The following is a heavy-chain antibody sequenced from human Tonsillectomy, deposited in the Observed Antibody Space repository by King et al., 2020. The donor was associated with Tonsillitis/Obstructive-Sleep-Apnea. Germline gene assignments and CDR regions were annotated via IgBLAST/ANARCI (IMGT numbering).Heavy chain of an antibody. CDR1: GGSISSSSYY. Sequence: QLQESGPGLVKPSETLSLTCTVSGGSISSSSYYWGWIRQPPGKGLEWIGSIYYSGSTYYNPSLKSRVTISVDTSKNQFSLKLSSVTAADTAVYYCARRNCSSTSCHYFDYWGQGTLVTVSS. V-gene: IGHV4-39*01. J-gene: IGHJ4*02. CDR2: IYYSGST. D-gene: IGHD2-2*01. CDR3: ARRNCSSTSCHYFDY.